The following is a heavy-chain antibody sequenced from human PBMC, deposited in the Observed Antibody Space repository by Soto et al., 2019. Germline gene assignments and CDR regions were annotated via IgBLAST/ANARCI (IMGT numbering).Heavy chain of an antibody. V-gene: IGHV3-21*01. CDR2: ISSSSSYI. D-gene: IGHD2-2*02. CDR1: GFTFSSYS. Sequence: GGSLRLSCAASGFTFSSYSMNWVRQAPGKGLEWVSSISSSSSYIYYADSVKGRFTISRDNAKNSLYLQMNGLRAEDTAVYYCARAPGYCSSTSCYNEDAFDIWGQGTMVTVSS. CDR3: ARAPGYCSSTSCYNEDAFDI. J-gene: IGHJ3*02.